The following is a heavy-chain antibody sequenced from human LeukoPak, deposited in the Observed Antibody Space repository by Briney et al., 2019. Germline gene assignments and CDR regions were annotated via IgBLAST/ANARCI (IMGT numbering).Heavy chain of an antibody. CDR3: ARGMSATSGYLELEY. J-gene: IGHJ4*02. D-gene: IGHD3-22*01. CDR1: GFTFSSYA. CDR2: ISGSGGNT. Sequence: PGGSLRLSCAASGFTFSSYAMSWVRQSPGKRLEWVSAISGSGGNTYSADSVKGRCTISRDNSLQTLFLHMNSLRAEDTAVYYCARGMSATSGYLELEYWGQGALVTVST. V-gene: IGHV3-23*01.